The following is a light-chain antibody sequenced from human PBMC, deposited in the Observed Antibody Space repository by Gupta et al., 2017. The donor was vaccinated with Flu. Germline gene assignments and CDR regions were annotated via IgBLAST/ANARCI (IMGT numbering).Light chain of an antibody. CDR1: SSNIGSNY. J-gene: IGLJ2*01. CDR2: SNN. Sequence: QSVLTQPLSASQTPWQRVPISRSGSSSNIGSNYVYWYQPLPGTAPKLLIYSNNQRPSGVPDRFSGSKSGTSASLAISGLRSEDEADYYCASWDDSLSGRGVFGGGTKLTVL. CDR3: ASWDDSLSGRGV. V-gene: IGLV1-47*02.